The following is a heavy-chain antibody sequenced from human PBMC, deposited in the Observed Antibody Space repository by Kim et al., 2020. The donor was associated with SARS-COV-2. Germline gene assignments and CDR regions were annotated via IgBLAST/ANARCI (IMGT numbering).Heavy chain of an antibody. Sequence: GGSLRLSCTASGFTFGDYAMSWFRQAPGKGLEWVGFIRSKAYGGTTEYAASVKGRFTISRDDSKSIAYLQMNSLKTEDTAVYYCARIAAAGTGRYYFDYWGQGTLVTVSS. CDR3: ARIAAAGTGRYYFDY. J-gene: IGHJ4*02. CDR1: GFTFGDYA. V-gene: IGHV3-49*03. D-gene: IGHD6-13*01. CDR2: IRSKAYGGTT.